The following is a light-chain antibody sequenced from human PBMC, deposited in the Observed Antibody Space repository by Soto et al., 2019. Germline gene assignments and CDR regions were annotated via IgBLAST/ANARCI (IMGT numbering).Light chain of an antibody. CDR3: TSYTGSNTLEV. Sequence: QSVLTQPASVSGSPGQSITISCTGTSSDIGAYNYVSWYRQHPGKAPQLLIYDVNNRPSGVPHRFSGSKSGNTASLTISGLQSEDEADYFCTSYTGSNTLEVFGPGTKVTVL. CDR1: SSDIGAYNY. V-gene: IGLV2-14*03. CDR2: DVN. J-gene: IGLJ1*01.